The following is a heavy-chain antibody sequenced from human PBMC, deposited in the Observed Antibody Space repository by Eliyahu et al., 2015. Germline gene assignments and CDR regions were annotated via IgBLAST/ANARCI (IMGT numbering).Heavy chain of an antibody. J-gene: IGHJ4*02. CDR3: AREEVISQGFDY. CDR2: IYHSGST. Sequence: QVQLQESGPGLVKPSETLSLTCTVSGYSISSGYXWGWIRQPPXKGLEWIGSIYHSGSTYYNPSLKSRVTISVDTSKNQFSLKLSSVTAADTAVYYCAREEVISQGFDYWGQGTLVTVSS. D-gene: IGHD3-22*01. V-gene: IGHV4-38-2*02. CDR1: GYSISSGYX.